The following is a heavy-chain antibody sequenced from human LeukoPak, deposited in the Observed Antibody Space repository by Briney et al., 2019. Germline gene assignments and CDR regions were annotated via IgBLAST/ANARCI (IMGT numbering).Heavy chain of an antibody. CDR2: ISGSGGST. J-gene: IGHJ5*02. CDR1: GFTFSSYA. D-gene: IGHD4-17*01. CDR3: ASRGDDYGDYEGFDP. V-gene: IGHV3-23*01. Sequence: GGSLTLSCAASGFTFSSYAMSWVRQAPGKGLEWVSAISGSGGSTYYADSVKGRFTISRDNSKNTLYLQMNSLRAEDTAVYYCASRGDDYGDYEGFDPWGQGTLVTVSS.